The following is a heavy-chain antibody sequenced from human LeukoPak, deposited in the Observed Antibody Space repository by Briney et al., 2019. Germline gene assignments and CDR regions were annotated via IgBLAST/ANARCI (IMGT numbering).Heavy chain of an antibody. CDR3: AREGNSGYDWNY. J-gene: IGHJ4*02. CDR2: ISGSGGGT. Sequence: GGSLRLSCAASGFTFNSYAMSWVRQAPEKGLEWVATISGSGGGTYYADSVKGRFTISRDDSKNTLYLQMNSLRAEDTAVYYCAREGNSGYDWNYWGQGTLVTVSS. V-gene: IGHV3-23*01. CDR1: GFTFNSYA. D-gene: IGHD5-12*01.